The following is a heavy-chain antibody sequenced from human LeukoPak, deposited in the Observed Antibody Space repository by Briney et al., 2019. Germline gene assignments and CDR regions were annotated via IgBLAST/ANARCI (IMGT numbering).Heavy chain of an antibody. V-gene: IGHV4-4*02. D-gene: IGHD3-10*01. J-gene: IGHJ4*02. CDR2: IYHSGST. Sequence: SETLSLTCAASGGSISSSNWWSWVRQPPGKGLEWIGEIYHSGSTNYNPSLKSRVTISVDKSKNQFSLKLSSVTAADTAVYYCATRYGSGSYYNGPIDYWSQGTLVTVSS. CDR1: GGSISSSNW. CDR3: ATRYGSGSYYNGPIDY.